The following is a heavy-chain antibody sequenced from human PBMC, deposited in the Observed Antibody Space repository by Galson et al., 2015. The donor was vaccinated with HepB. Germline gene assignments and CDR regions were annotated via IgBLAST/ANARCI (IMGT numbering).Heavy chain of an antibody. J-gene: IGHJ6*02. V-gene: IGHV6-1*01. D-gene: IGHD2-15*01. CDR2: TYYRAKWYN. CDR1: GDSVSSNGAA. CDR3: ARVAGTIYYYGMDV. Sequence: CAISGDSVSSNGAAWYWIRQSPSRGLEWLGRTYYRAKWYNDYAVSVRGRITINSDTSKNQFSLHLNFVTPEDTAVYHCARVAGTIYYYGMDVWGQGTTVTVSS.